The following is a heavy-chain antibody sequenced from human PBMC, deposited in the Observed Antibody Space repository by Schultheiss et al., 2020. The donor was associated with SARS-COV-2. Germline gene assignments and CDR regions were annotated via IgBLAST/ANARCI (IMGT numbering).Heavy chain of an antibody. CDR3: ARGKMTRYYYYYYMDV. Sequence: GGSLRLSCSASGFTFSSYAMHWVRQAPGKGLEYVSAISSNGGSTYYADSVKGRFTISRDNAKNSLYLQMNSLRAEDTAVYYCARGKMTRYYYYYYMDVWGNGTTVTVSS. CDR1: GFTFSSYA. J-gene: IGHJ6*03. V-gene: IGHV3-64*04. CDR2: ISSNGGST.